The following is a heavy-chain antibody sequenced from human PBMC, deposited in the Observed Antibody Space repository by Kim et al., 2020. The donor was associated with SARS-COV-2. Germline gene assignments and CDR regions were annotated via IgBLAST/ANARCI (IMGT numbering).Heavy chain of an antibody. CDR1: GYTLTELS. CDR2: FDPEDGET. CDR3: ATWAGITGTLYYYYGMDV. V-gene: IGHV1-24*01. J-gene: IGHJ6*02. D-gene: IGHD1-20*01. Sequence: ASVKVSCKVSGYTLTELSMHWVRQAPGKGLEWMGGFDPEDGETIYAQKFQGRVTMTEDTSTDTAYMELSSLRSEDTAVYYCATWAGITGTLYYYYGMDVWRQGTTVTVTS.